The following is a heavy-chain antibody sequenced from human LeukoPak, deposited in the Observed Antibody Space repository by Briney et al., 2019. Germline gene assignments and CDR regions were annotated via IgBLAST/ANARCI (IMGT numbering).Heavy chain of an antibody. V-gene: IGHV4-30-4*01. CDR3: ARVRRYSSSPDY. CDR2: IYYSGST. Sequence: SETLSLTGTVSGGSISSGDYYWSWIRQPPGKGLEWIGYIYYSGSTYYNPSLKSRVTISVDTSKNQFSLKLSSVTAADTAVYYCARVRRYSSSPDYWGQGTLVTVSS. CDR1: GGSISSGDYY. J-gene: IGHJ4*02. D-gene: IGHD6-13*01.